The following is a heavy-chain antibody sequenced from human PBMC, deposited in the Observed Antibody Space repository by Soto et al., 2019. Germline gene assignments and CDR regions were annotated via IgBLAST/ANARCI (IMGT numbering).Heavy chain of an antibody. CDR3: AASYCTNGVCYPRNYYYYMDV. CDR2: IYYSGST. CDR1: GCSISSGGYY. D-gene: IGHD2-8*01. Sequence: QVQLQESGPGLVKPSQTLSLTCTVSGCSISSGGYYWSRIRQHPGKGLEWIGYIYYSGSTYYNPSLRSRVTLSVDTSKNQFSLKLSSVTAADTAVYYCAASYCTNGVCYPRNYYYYMDVWGKGTTVTVSS. V-gene: IGHV4-31*03. J-gene: IGHJ6*03.